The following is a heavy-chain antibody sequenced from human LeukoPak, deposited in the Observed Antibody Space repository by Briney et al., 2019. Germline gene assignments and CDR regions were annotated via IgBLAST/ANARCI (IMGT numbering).Heavy chain of an antibody. V-gene: IGHV3-30*04. CDR2: ISYDGSDK. D-gene: IGHD6-13*01. Sequence: GGSLRLSCAASGFTFSSYAMHWVRQAPGKGLEWGTVISYDGSDKYYADSMKCRFTISRDNSKNTLYLQMNSLRAEDTAVYYCARGDKELVFKRRKGGFDPWGQGTLVTVSS. CDR1: GFTFSSYA. CDR3: ARGDKELVFKRRKGGFDP. J-gene: IGHJ5*02.